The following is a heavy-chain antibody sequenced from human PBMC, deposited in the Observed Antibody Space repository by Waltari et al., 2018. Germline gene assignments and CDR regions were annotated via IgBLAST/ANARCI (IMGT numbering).Heavy chain of an antibody. Sequence: QVQLQQWGAGLLKPSETLSLTCAVYGGSFSGYYWSWIRQPPGKGLEWIGEINHSGSTNYTPSLKRRVTISVDTSKNQFSLKLSSVTAADTAVYYCAPRDCSSTSCYRGAFDIWGQGTMVTVSS. J-gene: IGHJ3*02. CDR2: INHSGST. CDR1: GGSFSGYY. V-gene: IGHV4-34*01. D-gene: IGHD2-2*02. CDR3: APRDCSSTSCYRGAFDI.